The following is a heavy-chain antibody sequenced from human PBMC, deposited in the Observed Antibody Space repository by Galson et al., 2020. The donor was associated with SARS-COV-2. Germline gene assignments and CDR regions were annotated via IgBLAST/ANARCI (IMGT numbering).Heavy chain of an antibody. J-gene: IGHJ4*02. CDR3: AREGPDYDSSYFDY. Sequence: TGGSLRLSCAASGFTFQNFAMHWVRQTPGKGLEWVAIIAYNGATTYNADSVKGRFTISRDNSKNTVFLQMTRLTTDDMAVYYCAREGPDYDSSYFDYWGRGTLVTVSS. V-gene: IGHV3-30*04. CDR1: GFTFQNFA. CDR2: IAYNGATT. D-gene: IGHD3-22*01.